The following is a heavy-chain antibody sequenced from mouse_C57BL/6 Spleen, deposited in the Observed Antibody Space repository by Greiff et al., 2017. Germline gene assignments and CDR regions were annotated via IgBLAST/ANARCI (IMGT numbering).Heavy chain of an antibody. CDR1: GFTFSSYA. Sequence: EVKLVESGEGLVKPGGSLKLSCAASGFTFSSYAMSWVRQTPEKRLGWVAYISSGGDYIYYADTVKGRFTISRDNARNTLYLQMSSLKSEDTAMYYCTRDGYSWYFDVWGTGTTVTVSS. J-gene: IGHJ1*03. V-gene: IGHV5-9-1*02. D-gene: IGHD2-3*01. CDR3: TRDGYSWYFDV. CDR2: ISSGGDYI.